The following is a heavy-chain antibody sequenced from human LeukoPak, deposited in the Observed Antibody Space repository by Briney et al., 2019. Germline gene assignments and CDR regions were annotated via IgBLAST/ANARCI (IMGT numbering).Heavy chain of an antibody. Sequence: GGSLRLSCAVSEFTFSTYNMNWVRQAPGKGLEWVAVISYDGSNKYYADSVKGRFTISRDNSKNTLYLQMNSLRAEDTAVYYCARTPHPYMVRDPPGYWGQGTLVTVSS. D-gene: IGHD3-10*01. V-gene: IGHV3-30-3*01. CDR3: ARTPHPYMVRDPPGY. CDR1: EFTFSTYN. CDR2: ISYDGSNK. J-gene: IGHJ4*02.